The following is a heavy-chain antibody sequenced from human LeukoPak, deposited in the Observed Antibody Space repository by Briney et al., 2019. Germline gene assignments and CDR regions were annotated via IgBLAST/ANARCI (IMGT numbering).Heavy chain of an antibody. V-gene: IGHV4-39*07. J-gene: IGHJ5*02. CDR1: GGSISSSSYY. Sequence: SETLSLTCTVSGGSISSSSYYWGWIRQPPGQGLEWIGSIYYSGSTYYNPSLTSRVTISVDTSKNQFSLKLSSVTAADTAVYYCARVVTGTLMGNWFDPWGQGTLVTVSS. CDR2: IYYSGST. D-gene: IGHD1-7*01. CDR3: ARVVTGTLMGNWFDP.